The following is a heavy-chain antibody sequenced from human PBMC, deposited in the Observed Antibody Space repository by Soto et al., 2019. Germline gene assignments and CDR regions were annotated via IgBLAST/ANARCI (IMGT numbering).Heavy chain of an antibody. Sequence: SETLSLTCAVYGGSFSGYYWSWIRQPPGKGLEWIGEINHSGSTNYNPSLKSRVTISVDTSKNQFSLKLSSVTAADTAVYYCARGVRYDYIWGSYHTYYFDYWGQGNLVTVSS. CDR3: ARGVRYDYIWGSYHTYYFDY. CDR2: INHSGST. J-gene: IGHJ4*02. D-gene: IGHD3-16*01. CDR1: GGSFSGYY. V-gene: IGHV4-34*01.